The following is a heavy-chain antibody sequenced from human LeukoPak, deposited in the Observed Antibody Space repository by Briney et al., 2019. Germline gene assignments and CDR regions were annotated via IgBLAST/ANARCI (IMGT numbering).Heavy chain of an antibody. Sequence: GGSLRLSCAASGFTFSSYSMNWVRQAPGKGLEWVSSISSSSSYIYYADSVKGRFTISRDNAKNSLYLQMNSLRAEDTAVYYCAKASGWFFQLGDYWGQGTLVTVSS. CDR2: ISSSSSYI. V-gene: IGHV3-21*01. J-gene: IGHJ4*02. D-gene: IGHD6-19*01. CDR3: AKASGWFFQLGDY. CDR1: GFTFSSYS.